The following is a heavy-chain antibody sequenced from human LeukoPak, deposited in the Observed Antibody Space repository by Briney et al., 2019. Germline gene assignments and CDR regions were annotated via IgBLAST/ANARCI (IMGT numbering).Heavy chain of an antibody. V-gene: IGHV3-23*01. J-gene: IGHJ4*02. CDR3: ATRNYFGC. CDR2: ISGSGGNT. CDR1: GFTFSNYA. Sequence: GGSLRLSCAASGFTFSNYAMTWVRQAPGKGLEWVSTISGSGGNTYYADSVKGRFTISRDNSKNTLYLQMNSLRAEDTAVYYCATRNYFGCWGQGTLVTVSS.